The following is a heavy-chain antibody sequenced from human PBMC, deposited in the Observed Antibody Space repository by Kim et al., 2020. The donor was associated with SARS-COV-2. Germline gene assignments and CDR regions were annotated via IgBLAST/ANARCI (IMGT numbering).Heavy chain of an antibody. J-gene: IGHJ6*02. CDR3: ASAAGSPVGRYYYYYGLDV. CDR2: MNPNSGNT. V-gene: IGHV1-8*01. Sequence: ASVKVSCKDSGYTFTSYDINWVRQATGQGLEWMGWMNPNSGNTGYAQKFQGRVTMTRNTSISTAYMELSSLRSEDTAVYYCASAAGSPVGRYYYYYGLDVWGQGTTVTVSS. CDR1: GYTFTSYD. D-gene: IGHD6-13*01.